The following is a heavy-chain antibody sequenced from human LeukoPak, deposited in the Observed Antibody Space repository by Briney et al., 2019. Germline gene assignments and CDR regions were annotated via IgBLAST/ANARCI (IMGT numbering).Heavy chain of an antibody. CDR3: ARALVDGYKELGY. J-gene: IGHJ4*02. Sequence: ASVKVSCKASGYTFTTYGITWVRQAPGQGLEWMGWISAYNGNTNYAQKIQGSVTMTTDTSTSTAYMELRSLRSDDTAVYYCARALVDGYKELGYWGQGALVTVSS. CDR2: ISAYNGNT. V-gene: IGHV1-18*01. CDR1: GYTFTTYG. D-gene: IGHD5-24*01.